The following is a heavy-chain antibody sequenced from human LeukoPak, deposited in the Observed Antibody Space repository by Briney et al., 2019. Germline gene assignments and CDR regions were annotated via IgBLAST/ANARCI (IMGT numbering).Heavy chain of an antibody. CDR1: GFTFSSYS. CDR2: ISSSSSYI. Sequence: AGSLRLSCAASGFTFSSYSMNWVRQAPGKGLEWVSSISSSSSYIYYADSVKGRFTISRDNAKNSLYLQMNSLRAEDTAVYYCAREERYCSSTSCYAGYWGQGTLVTVSS. D-gene: IGHD2-2*01. V-gene: IGHV3-21*01. J-gene: IGHJ4*02. CDR3: AREERYCSSTSCYAGY.